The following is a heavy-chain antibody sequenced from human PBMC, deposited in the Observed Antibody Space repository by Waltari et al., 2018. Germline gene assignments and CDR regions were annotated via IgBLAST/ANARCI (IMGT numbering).Heavy chain of an antibody. D-gene: IGHD5-12*01. CDR1: GYTFTSYD. Sequence: QVQLVQSGAEVKKPGASVKVSCKASGYTFTSYDINWVRQATGQGLEWMGWMNPNSGKTGYEQKFQGRGTMTRNTSRSTAYMELSSLRSEDTAVYYCARAMIPEMATIPFDYWGQGTLVTVSS. CDR2: MNPNSGKT. J-gene: IGHJ4*02. V-gene: IGHV1-8*01. CDR3: ARAMIPEMATIPFDY.